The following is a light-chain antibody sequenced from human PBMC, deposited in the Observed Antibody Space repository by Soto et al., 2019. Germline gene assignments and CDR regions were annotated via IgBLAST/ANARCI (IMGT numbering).Light chain of an antibody. Sequence: DIVLTQSPGTLSLSPGESATLSCRASRSLARNYLAWYQQKPGQAPRLLFYGASTRATGVPDRFSGSGSGTDFVLAISRLEPKDFAIYYCQQYGSSIMYTFGQGTKLEI. CDR3: QQYGSSIMYT. CDR2: GAS. CDR1: RSLARNY. J-gene: IGKJ2*01. V-gene: IGKV3-20*01.